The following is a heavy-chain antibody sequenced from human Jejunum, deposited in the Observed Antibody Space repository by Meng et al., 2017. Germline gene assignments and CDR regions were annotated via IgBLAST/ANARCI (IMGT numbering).Heavy chain of an antibody. CDR2: ISYDGSNK. CDR1: GFTFSSYG. Sequence: QVQLVESGGGVVQPGRSLRLSCAASGFTFSSYGMHWVRQAPGKGLEWVAVISYDGSNKYYADSVKGRFTISRDNSKNTLSLQMNSLRAEDTAVYFCARAPLEMATLQRGYFDSWGQGTLVTVSS. D-gene: IGHD5-24*01. CDR3: ARAPLEMATLQRGYFDS. J-gene: IGHJ4*02. V-gene: IGHV3-30*03.